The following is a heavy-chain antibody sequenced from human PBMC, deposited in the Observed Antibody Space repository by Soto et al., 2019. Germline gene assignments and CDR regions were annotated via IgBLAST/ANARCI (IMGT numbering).Heavy chain of an antibody. Sequence: ASVKVSCKASGYTFTSYAMHWVRQAPGQRLEWMGWINAGNGNTKYSQKFQGRVTITRDTSASTAYMELSSLRSEDTAVYYCARDPLLNTSATTTDYGMDVWGQGTTVTVSS. CDR1: GYTFTSYA. V-gene: IGHV1-3*01. J-gene: IGHJ6*02. CDR3: ARDPLLNTSATTTDYGMDV. D-gene: IGHD2-2*01. CDR2: INAGNGNT.